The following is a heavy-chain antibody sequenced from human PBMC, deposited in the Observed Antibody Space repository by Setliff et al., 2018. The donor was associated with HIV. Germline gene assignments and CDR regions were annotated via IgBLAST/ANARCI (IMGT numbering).Heavy chain of an antibody. CDR3: VRGFWANTH. Sequence: PGGSLRLSCAASGFTFNTYTMNWVRQAPGKGPEWVSSITSSSKSAYYADAVKGRFTISRDNTKKSLFLQMSSLRAEDTGIYYCVRGFWANTHWGQGTLVTVSS. J-gene: IGHJ4*02. V-gene: IGHV3-21*01. CDR1: GFTFNTYT. CDR2: ITSSSKSA. D-gene: IGHD2-2*02.